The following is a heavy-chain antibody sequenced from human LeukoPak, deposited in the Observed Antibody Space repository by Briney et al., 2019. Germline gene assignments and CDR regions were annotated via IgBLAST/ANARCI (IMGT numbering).Heavy chain of an antibody. CDR3: AKWLVVLAAMPRFDY. V-gene: IGHV3-23*01. D-gene: IGHD2-2*01. J-gene: IGHJ4*02. Sequence: GGSLRLSCAASGFTVSSNYMSWVRQAPGKGREWVSAISGSGGSTYYADSVKGRFTISRDNSKDTLYLQMNSLRAEDTAVYYCAKWLVVLAAMPRFDYWGQGTLVTVSS. CDR2: ISGSGGST. CDR1: GFTVSSNY.